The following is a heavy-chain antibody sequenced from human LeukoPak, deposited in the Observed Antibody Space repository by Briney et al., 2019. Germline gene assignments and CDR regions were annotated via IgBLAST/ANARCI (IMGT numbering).Heavy chain of an antibody. D-gene: IGHD1-26*01. V-gene: IGHV1-46*01. CDR3: AKSEVGAISWVH. Sequence: ASVKVSCKASGYTFTNYYMHWVRQAPGQGLEWMGIINPSGGSTSYARKFQGRVTMTRDTSTSTVSMELSSLRSEDTAVYYCAKSEVGAISWVHRGQGTLVIVSS. CDR1: GYTFTNYY. J-gene: IGHJ4*02. CDR2: INPSGGST.